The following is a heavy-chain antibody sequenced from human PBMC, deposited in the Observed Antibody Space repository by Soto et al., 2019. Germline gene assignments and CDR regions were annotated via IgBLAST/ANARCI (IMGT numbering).Heavy chain of an antibody. D-gene: IGHD3-16*01. Sequence: GGSLRLSCAASGFTFSSYGMHWVRQAPGKGLEWVAVISYDGSNKYYADSVKGRFTISRDNSKNTLYLQTNSLRAEDTAVYYCAKDLGDTYYYYYGMDVWGQGTTLTVSS. J-gene: IGHJ6*02. CDR1: GFTFSSYG. CDR2: ISYDGSNK. V-gene: IGHV3-30*18. CDR3: AKDLGDTYYYYYGMDV.